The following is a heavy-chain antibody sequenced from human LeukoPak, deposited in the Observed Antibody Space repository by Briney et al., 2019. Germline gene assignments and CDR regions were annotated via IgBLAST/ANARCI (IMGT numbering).Heavy chain of an antibody. CDR3: ARGVRGVIVPYYYYYMDV. V-gene: IGHV3-7*01. CDR2: IKQDGSEK. D-gene: IGHD3-10*01. J-gene: IGHJ6*03. CDR1: GFTFSSYW. Sequence: GGSLRLSCAASGFTFSSYWMSWVRQAPGKGLEWVANIKQDGSEKYYVDSVKGRFTISRDNAKNSLYLQMNSLRAEDTAVYYCARGVRGVIVPYYYYYMDVWGKGTTVTISS.